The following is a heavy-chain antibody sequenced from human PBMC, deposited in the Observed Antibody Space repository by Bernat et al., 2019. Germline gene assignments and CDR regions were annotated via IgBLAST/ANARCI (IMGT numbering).Heavy chain of an antibody. CDR3: ARGLSHYGPDY. CDR2: INHSGST. CDR1: GGSFSGYY. D-gene: IGHD3-10*01. J-gene: IGHJ4*02. V-gene: IGHV4-34*01. Sequence: QVQLQQWGAGLLKPSETLSLTCAVYGGSFSGYYWSWIRQPPGKGLEWIGEINHSGSTNYNPSLKSRVTISVDTSKNQFSLKLSSVTAVDTAVYYCARGLSHYGPDYWGQGTLVTVSS.